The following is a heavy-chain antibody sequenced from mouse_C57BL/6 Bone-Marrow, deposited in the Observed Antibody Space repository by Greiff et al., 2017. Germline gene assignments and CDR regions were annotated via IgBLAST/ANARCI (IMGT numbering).Heavy chain of an antibody. Sequence: QVQLQQPGAELVKPGASVKLSCKASGYTFTSYWMQWVKQRPGQGLEWIGEIDPSDSYTNYNQKFKGKATLTVDTYSSTAYMQLSSLTSEDSAVYYCAIEGYPFYYWGQGTTLTVSS. CDR1: GYTFTSYW. CDR3: AIEGYPFYY. J-gene: IGHJ2*01. V-gene: IGHV1-50*01. CDR2: IDPSDSYT.